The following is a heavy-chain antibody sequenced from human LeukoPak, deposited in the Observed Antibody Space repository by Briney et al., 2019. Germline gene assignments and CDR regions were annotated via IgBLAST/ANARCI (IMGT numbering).Heavy chain of an antibody. J-gene: IGHJ4*02. CDR3: VRDPSGSGFAFDS. CDR2: IWFDGSSK. CDR1: GFIFSNDA. D-gene: IGHD1-1*01. Sequence: GGSLRLSCAASGFIFSNDAMHWVRQAPGKGLEWVAFIWFDGSSKHYADSVKGRFTISRDNSEDTLYLQMNSLRAEGTAVYYCVRDPSGSGFAFDSWGQGALVTVSS. V-gene: IGHV3-33*01.